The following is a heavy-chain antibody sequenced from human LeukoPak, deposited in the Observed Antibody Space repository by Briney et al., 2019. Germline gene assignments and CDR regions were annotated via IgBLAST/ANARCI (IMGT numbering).Heavy chain of an antibody. J-gene: IGHJ6*02. Sequence: GESLTISCQGSGYDFATYWIGWVRQMPGKGLEWMGIIYPRDSDTRYSPSFQGQVTISVDKSNNTAYLHWSSLKASDTAMYYCATHSYGDFYYYYGMDVWGQGTTVTVSS. CDR1: GYDFATYW. D-gene: IGHD4-17*01. CDR2: IYPRDSDT. V-gene: IGHV5-51*01. CDR3: ATHSYGDFYYYYGMDV.